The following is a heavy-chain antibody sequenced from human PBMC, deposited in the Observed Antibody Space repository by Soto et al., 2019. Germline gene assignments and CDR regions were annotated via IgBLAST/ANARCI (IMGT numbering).Heavy chain of an antibody. CDR1: GFTFSSYG. CDR2: IWYDGSNK. D-gene: IGHD6-13*01. Sequence: GGSLRLSCAASGFTFSSYGMHWVRQAPGKGLDWVAVIWYDGSNKYYADSVKGRFTISRDNSKNTLYLQMNSLRAEDTAVYYCAREDSSSWSFDYWGQGTLVTVSS. J-gene: IGHJ4*02. CDR3: AREDSSSWSFDY. V-gene: IGHV3-33*01.